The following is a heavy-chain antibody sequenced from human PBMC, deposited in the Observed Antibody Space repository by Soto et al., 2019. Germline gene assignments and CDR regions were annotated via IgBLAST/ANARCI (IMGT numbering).Heavy chain of an antibody. CDR2: INPNSGGT. Sequence: ASVKVSCKASGYTFTGYYIHWVRQAPGQGLEWMGWINPNSGGTNYARNFQGWVTMTRDTSISTAYMELSRLRSDDTAVYYCARDFSLAARPKSSPLNYWGQGTLVTVPS. CDR3: ARDFSLAARPKSSPLNY. J-gene: IGHJ4*02. CDR1: GYTFTGYY. V-gene: IGHV1-2*04. D-gene: IGHD6-6*01.